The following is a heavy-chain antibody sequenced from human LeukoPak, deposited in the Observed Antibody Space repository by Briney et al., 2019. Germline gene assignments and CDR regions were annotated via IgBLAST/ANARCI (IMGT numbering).Heavy chain of an antibody. CDR1: GGSFRGYY. CDR3: ARDDFGVALGGV. J-gene: IGHJ6*04. V-gene: IGHV4-34*01. CDR2: IYHTEST. Sequence: SETLPLTCSVYGGSFRGYYWSWLRQSPEKGLEWVGHIYHTESTNYNPSLASRVTISLDISKSQFSLKLTSVTAADTAVYYCARDDFGVALGGVWSRGTTVTVSS. D-gene: IGHD3-3*01.